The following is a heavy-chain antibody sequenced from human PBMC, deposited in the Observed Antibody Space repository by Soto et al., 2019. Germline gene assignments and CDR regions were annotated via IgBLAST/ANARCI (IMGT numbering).Heavy chain of an antibody. D-gene: IGHD1-26*01. CDR3: ARGGYDY. Sequence: QLQLQESGPGLVKPSETLSLTCTVSGGPISSSSYSWGSIRQPPGKGLEFIGTIYYSGSTYNNPSLKSRVTISVDTSKNQFCLRLSSVTAADTAVYYCARGGYDYWGQGTLVTVSS. J-gene: IGHJ4*02. CDR1: GGPISSSSYS. CDR2: IYYSGST. V-gene: IGHV4-39*01.